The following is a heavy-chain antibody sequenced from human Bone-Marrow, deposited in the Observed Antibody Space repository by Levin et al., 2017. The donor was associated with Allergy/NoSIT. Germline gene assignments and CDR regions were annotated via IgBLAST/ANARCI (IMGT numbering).Heavy chain of an antibody. CDR2: IYYSGST. Sequence: SETLSLTCSVSGGSFSSYYWSWIRQPPGKGLEWIGYIYYSGSTDYNPSLESRASISVDTSKRQVSLKLSSVTAADTAVYYCARAPDKVGLDAFDIWGQGKMVIVSS. V-gene: IGHV4-59*12. CDR1: GGSFSSYY. CDR3: ARAPDKVGLDAFDI. D-gene: IGHD2-2*01. J-gene: IGHJ3*02.